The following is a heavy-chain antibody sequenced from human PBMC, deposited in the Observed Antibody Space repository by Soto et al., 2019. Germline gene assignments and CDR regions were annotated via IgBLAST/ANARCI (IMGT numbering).Heavy chain of an antibody. CDR3: EKHTQEDYYYYYMDV. V-gene: IGHV3-33*06. Sequence: HPGGSLRLPCAASGFTFSSYGMHWVRQAPGKGLEWVAVIWYDGSNKYYADSVRGRFTISRDNSKNTLYLQMNSLRAADTAVYYCEKHTQEDYYYYYMDVWGKGTTVTVSS. J-gene: IGHJ6*03. CDR1: GFTFSSYG. CDR2: IWYDGSNK.